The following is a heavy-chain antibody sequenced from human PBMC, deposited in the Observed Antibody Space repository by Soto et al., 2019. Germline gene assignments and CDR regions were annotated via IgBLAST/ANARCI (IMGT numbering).Heavy chain of an antibody. D-gene: IGHD2-15*01. CDR2: ISFNNNTI. CDR3: ARHLGRIEAARFDY. V-gene: IGHV3-11*01. CDR1: GFTFSDYY. Sequence: PGGSLRLSCVASGFTFSDYYISWLRQAPGKGPECLSYISFNNNTIYYVDSVRGRFTISRDNAKNSVFLQMNRLRVEDTAVYYCARHLGRIEAARFDYWGQGTLVTVSS. J-gene: IGHJ4*02.